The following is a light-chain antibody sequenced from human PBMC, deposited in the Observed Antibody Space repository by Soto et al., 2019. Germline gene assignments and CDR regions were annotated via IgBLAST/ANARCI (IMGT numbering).Light chain of an antibody. CDR3: QQYNIWPPLYT. Sequence: DIQMTQSPSSLSASVGDRVTITCRASQSISSYLNWYQQKPGKAPKLLIYAASSLQSGVPSRFSGSGSGTDFTLTISSLQSEDFAVYYCQQYNIWPPLYTFGQGTKL. V-gene: IGKV1-39*01. CDR2: AAS. CDR1: QSISSY. J-gene: IGKJ2*01.